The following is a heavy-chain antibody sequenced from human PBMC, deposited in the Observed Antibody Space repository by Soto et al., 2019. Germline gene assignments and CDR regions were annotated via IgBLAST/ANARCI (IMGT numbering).Heavy chain of an antibody. Sequence: QVQLQESGPGLVKPSQTLSLTCTVSGASISSGFYYWTWIRQFPGKGLEWIGYIYYRGSTYYNPSRKSRLNMSMDTSKNQFSLKLTSVTAADTAVYYCARAEGYRSTWGLFDPWGQGTLVAVSS. CDR3: ARAEGYRSTWGLFDP. J-gene: IGHJ5*02. CDR1: GASISSGFYY. V-gene: IGHV4-31*03. CDR2: IYYRGST. D-gene: IGHD5-12*01.